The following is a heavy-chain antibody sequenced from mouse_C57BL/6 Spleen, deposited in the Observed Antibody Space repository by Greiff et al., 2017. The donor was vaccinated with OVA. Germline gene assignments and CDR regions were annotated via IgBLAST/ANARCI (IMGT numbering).Heavy chain of an antibody. V-gene: IGHV1-9*01. D-gene: IGHD3-2*02. CDR1: GYTFTGSW. CDR3: ARTAQATWADY. Sequence: QVQLKQSGAELMKPGASVKLSCKATGYTFTGSWIEWVKQRPGHGLEWIGEILPGSGSTNYNEKFKGKATFTADTASNTAYMLLSSLTTEDSAIYDCARTAQATWADYWGQGTTLTVSS. CDR2: ILPGSGST. J-gene: IGHJ2*01.